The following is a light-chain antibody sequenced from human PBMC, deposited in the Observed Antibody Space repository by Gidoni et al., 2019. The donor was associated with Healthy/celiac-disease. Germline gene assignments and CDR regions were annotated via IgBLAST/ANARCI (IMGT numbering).Light chain of an antibody. J-gene: IGLJ2*01. V-gene: IGLV1-40*01. CDR1: RSNIGAGYD. Sequence: QSVLTQPPSVSGAPGQRVTISCTGSRSNIGAGYDVHWSQQFPGTAPKLLIYGNSNRPSGVPDRFSGSKSGTSASLAITGLQAEDEADYYCQSYDSSLSGYVVFGGGTKLTVL. CDR3: QSYDSSLSGYVV. CDR2: GNS.